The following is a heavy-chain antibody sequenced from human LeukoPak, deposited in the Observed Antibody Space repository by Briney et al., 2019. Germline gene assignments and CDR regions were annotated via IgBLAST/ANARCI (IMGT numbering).Heavy chain of an antibody. Sequence: PGGSLRLSCVASGXTFSTYAMTWVRQAPGKGLEWVSGISGSGGSTYYADSVKGRFTISRDNSKSTLYLQMNNLRAEDTALYYCAKGYWNPGYWGQGTLVTVSS. J-gene: IGHJ4*02. D-gene: IGHD1-1*01. CDR2: ISGSGGST. V-gene: IGHV3-23*01. CDR3: AKGYWNPGY. CDR1: GXTFSTYA.